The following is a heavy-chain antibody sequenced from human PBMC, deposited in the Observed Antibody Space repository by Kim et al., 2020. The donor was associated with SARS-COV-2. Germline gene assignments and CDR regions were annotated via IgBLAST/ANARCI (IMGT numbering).Heavy chain of an antibody. CDR2: ISYDGSNK. D-gene: IGHD3-10*01. Sequence: GGSLRLSCAASGFTFSSYAMHWVRQAPGKGLEWVAVISYDGSNKYYADSVKGRFTISRDNSKNTLYLQMNSLRAEDTAVYYCARENYYGSGSFYYYYYYGMDVWGQGTPVTVSS. CDR1: GFTFSSYA. J-gene: IGHJ6*02. CDR3: ARENYYGSGSFYYYYYYGMDV. V-gene: IGHV3-30*04.